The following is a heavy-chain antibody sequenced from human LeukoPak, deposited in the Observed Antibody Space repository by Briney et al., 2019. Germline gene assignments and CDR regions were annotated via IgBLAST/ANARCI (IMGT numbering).Heavy chain of an antibody. CDR2: INHSGST. V-gene: IGHV4-34*01. CDR1: GGSFSGYY. CDR3: AIRRDGYNYDY. D-gene: IGHD5-24*01. Sequence: PSETLSLTCAVYGGSFSGYYWSWIRQPLGKGLEWIGEINHSGSTNYNPSLKSRVTISVDTSKNQFSLKLSSVTAADTAVYYCAIRRDGYNYDYWGQGTLVTVSS. J-gene: IGHJ4*02.